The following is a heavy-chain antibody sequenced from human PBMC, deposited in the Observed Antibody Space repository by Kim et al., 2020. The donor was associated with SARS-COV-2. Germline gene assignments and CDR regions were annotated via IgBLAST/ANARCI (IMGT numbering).Heavy chain of an antibody. J-gene: IGHJ4*02. Sequence: SETLSLTCAVYGGSFSGYYWSWIRQPPGKGLEWIGEINHSGSTNYNPSLKSRVTITVDTSKNQFSLKLSSVTAADTAVYYCARGPRLGSAYYDCWSGPFDDWGQGTLVTVSS. CDR1: GGSFSGYY. D-gene: IGHD3-3*01. CDR2: INHSGST. CDR3: ARGPRLGSAYYDCWSGPFDD. V-gene: IGHV4-34*01.